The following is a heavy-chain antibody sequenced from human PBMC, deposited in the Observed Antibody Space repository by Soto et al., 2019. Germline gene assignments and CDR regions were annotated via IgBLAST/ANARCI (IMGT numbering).Heavy chain of an antibody. Sequence: PSETLSLTCTVSGGSISSSSYYWGWIRQPPGKGLEWIGSIYYSGSTHYNPSLKSRVTISVDTSKNQFSLKLSSVTAADTAVYYCARHYDFWSGRTIIYYYYGMDVWGQGTTVTVSS. CDR1: GGSISSSSYY. CDR3: ARHYDFWSGRTIIYYYYGMDV. J-gene: IGHJ6*02. V-gene: IGHV4-39*01. CDR2: IYYSGST. D-gene: IGHD3-3*01.